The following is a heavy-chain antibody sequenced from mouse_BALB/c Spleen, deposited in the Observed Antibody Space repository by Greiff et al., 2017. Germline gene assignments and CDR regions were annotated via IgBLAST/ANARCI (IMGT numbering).Heavy chain of an antibody. J-gene: IGHJ3*01. D-gene: IGHD2-1*01. V-gene: IGHV1-18*01. CDR2: INPNNGGT. CDR1: GYTFTDYN. Sequence: EVQLQQSGPELVKPGASVKIPCKASGYTFTDYNMDWVKQSHGKSLEWIGDINPNNGGTIYNQKFKGKATLTVDKSSSTAYMELRSLTSEDTAVYYCARKGLWYPFAYWGQGTLVTVSA. CDR3: ARKGLWYPFAY.